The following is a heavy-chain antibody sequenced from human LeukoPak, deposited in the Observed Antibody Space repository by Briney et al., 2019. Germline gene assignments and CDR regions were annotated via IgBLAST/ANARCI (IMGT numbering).Heavy chain of an antibody. CDR1: GFTFDDYA. J-gene: IGHJ4*02. CDR2: ISWNSGST. Sequence: GGSLRLSCAASGFTFDDYAMHWVRQAPGKGLEWVSGISWNSGSTGYADSVEGRFTISRDNAKNSQYLQMNSLRVEDTALYYCARAQTYGDSRLLLDYWGQGTLVTVSS. V-gene: IGHV3-20*04. D-gene: IGHD2-21*02. CDR3: ARAQTYGDSRLLLDY.